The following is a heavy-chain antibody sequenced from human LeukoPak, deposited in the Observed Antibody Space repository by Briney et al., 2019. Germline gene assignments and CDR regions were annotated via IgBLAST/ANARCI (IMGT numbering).Heavy chain of an antibody. CDR1: GYTFTGYY. D-gene: IGHD3-22*01. J-gene: IGHJ4*02. V-gene: IGHV1-2*02. CDR2: INPNSGGT. CDR3: ARVYDSSGYYPSGFDY. Sequence: GASVKVSCKASGYTFTGYYMHWVRQAPGQGLEWMGWINPNSGGTNYAQKCQGRVTMTRDTSISTAYMELSRLRSDDTAVYYCARVYDSSGYYPSGFDYWGQGTLVTVSS.